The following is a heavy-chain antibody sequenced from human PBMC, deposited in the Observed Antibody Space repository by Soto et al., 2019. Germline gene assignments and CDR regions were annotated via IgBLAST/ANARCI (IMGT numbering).Heavy chain of an antibody. CDR3: ARDRAGLLEF. J-gene: IGHJ4*02. Sequence: QVQLVQSATEVVKPGASVRVSCKASGYVFTGWGISWVRQVPGQGLGWEGWVSAYDGATRSSEKLQGRISVTRDKSTSTVYMDLANLRSDDAAVYYCARDRAGLLEFWGQGTLVTVSS. D-gene: IGHD3-10*01. CDR1: GYVFTGWG. V-gene: IGHV1-18*01. CDR2: VSAYDGAT.